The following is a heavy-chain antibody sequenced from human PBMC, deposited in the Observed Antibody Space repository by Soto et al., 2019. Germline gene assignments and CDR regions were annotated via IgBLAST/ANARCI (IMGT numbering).Heavy chain of an antibody. Sequence: QVQLQESGPGLVKPSGTLSLTCGVFGGSISNSNWWTWVRLPPGKGLEWIGESYHTGSTNYTSSLMSRAAISLDKLSNQSSLKLSSVTAGDTAVYSCAHRTIAGAAIWGQGNLVTVSS. J-gene: IGHJ4*02. CDR3: AHRTIAGAAI. D-gene: IGHD1-26*01. V-gene: IGHV4-4*02. CDR1: GGSISNSNW. CDR2: SYHTGST.